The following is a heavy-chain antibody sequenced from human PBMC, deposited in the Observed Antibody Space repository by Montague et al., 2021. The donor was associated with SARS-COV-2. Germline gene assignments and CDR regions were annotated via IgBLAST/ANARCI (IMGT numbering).Heavy chain of an antibody. V-gene: IGHV2-5*02. CDR2: IYWDEDK. Sequence: PALVKPTQTLTLTCTVSGFSLTSSGEGVGWIRQPPGKALEWLALIYWDEDKRYSPSLKNRLVVTNDSAKNQVVLTVINMDPADTSTYYCAHISKLARVRWFDPGGQGTLVTVSS. CDR1: GFSLTSSGEG. J-gene: IGHJ5*02. CDR3: AHISKLARVRWFDP. D-gene: IGHD3-16*02.